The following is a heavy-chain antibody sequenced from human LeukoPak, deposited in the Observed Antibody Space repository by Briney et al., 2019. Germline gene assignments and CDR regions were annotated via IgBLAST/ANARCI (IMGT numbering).Heavy chain of an antibody. J-gene: IGHJ4*02. CDR1: GFTVSSNY. CDR3: ASHPNYYDSSGPDY. V-gene: IGHV3-66*04. D-gene: IGHD3-22*01. CDR2: IYSGGST. Sequence: GGSLRLSCAASGFTVSSNYMSWVRQAPGKGLEWVSVIYSGGSTYYADSVKGRFTISRDNSKNTLYLQMNSLRAEDTAVYYCASHPNYYDSSGPDYWGQGTLVTVSS.